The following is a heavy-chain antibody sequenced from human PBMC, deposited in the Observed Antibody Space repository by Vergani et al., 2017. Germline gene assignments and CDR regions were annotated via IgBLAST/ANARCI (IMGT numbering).Heavy chain of an antibody. CDR2: ISWNSGSI. CDR1: GFTFDDYA. Sequence: EVQLVESGGGLVQPGRSLRLSCAASGFTFDDYAMHWARQAPGEGLEWVSGISWNSGSIGYADSVKGRFTISRDNAKNSLYLQTNSLRAEDTALYYCTKGLAAAPDYWGQGTLVTVSS. D-gene: IGHD6-13*01. V-gene: IGHV3-9*01. CDR3: TKGLAAAPDY. J-gene: IGHJ4*02.